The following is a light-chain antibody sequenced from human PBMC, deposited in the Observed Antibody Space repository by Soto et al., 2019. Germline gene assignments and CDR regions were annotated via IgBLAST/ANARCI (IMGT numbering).Light chain of an antibody. CDR3: TSYEGYNSPFV. V-gene: IGLV2-8*01. CDR1: SSDVGFYNY. Sequence: QSVLTQPPSASGSPGQSVTISCTGTSSDVGFYNYVSWYQQHPDKAPQLMIYEVNKRPSGVPDRFSGSKSGNTASLTVFGLQTDDEDDYYCTSYEGYNSPFVFGGGTKVTVL. CDR2: EVN. J-gene: IGLJ3*02.